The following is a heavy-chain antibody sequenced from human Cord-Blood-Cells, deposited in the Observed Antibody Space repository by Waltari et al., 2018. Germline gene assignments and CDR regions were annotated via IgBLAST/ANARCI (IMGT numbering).Heavy chain of an antibody. J-gene: IGHJ3*02. CDR1: GFTFSNAW. CDR3: TTDRGVGALDAFDI. Sequence: DVQLVESGGGLVKPGWTLRLYCAASGFTFSNAWMRCARPTPGKGLEWVGRIKSKTDGGTTDYAAPVKGRFTISRDDSKNTLYLQMNSLKTEDTAVYYCTTDRGVGALDAFDIWGQGTMVTVSS. V-gene: IGHV3-15*01. CDR2: IKSKTDGGTT. D-gene: IGHD1-26*01.